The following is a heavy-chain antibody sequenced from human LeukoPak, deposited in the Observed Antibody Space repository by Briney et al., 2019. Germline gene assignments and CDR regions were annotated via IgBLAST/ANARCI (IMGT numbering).Heavy chain of an antibody. V-gene: IGHV1-69*05. CDR3: ARSGWELHYYYMDV. Sequence: SVKVSCKVSGGTFSSYAISWVRQAPGQGLEWMGGIIPIFGTANYAQKFQGRVTITTDESTSTAYMELSSLGSEDTAVYYCARSGWELHYYYMDVWGKGTTVTVSS. D-gene: IGHD1-26*01. J-gene: IGHJ6*03. CDR1: GGTFSSYA. CDR2: IIPIFGTA.